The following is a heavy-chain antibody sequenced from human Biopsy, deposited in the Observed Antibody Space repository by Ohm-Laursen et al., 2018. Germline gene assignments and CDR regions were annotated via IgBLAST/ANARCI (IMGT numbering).Heavy chain of an antibody. J-gene: IGHJ6*02. CDR3: ARDVKRYCSGTSCYSGYFGMDV. D-gene: IGHD2-2*01. Sequence: GTLSLTCTVSGGPIDSYYWSWIRQPPGKGLEWIGDVYYSGTTNYNPSLKSRLTISVDTSKNQFSLNLNSVTAADTAVYFCARDVKRYCSGTSCYSGYFGMDVWGQGTTVTVS. CDR2: VYYSGTT. V-gene: IGHV4-59*01. CDR1: GGPIDSYY.